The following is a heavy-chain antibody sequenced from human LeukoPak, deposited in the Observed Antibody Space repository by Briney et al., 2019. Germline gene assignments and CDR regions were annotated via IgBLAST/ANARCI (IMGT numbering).Heavy chain of an antibody. V-gene: IGHV3-23*01. J-gene: IGHJ1*01. CDR3: AKDRSGSTAEYFQH. CDR1: GFTFSSYA. D-gene: IGHD3-10*01. CDR2: ISGSGYST. Sequence: GGSPRLSCAASGFTFSSYAMSWVRQAPGKGLEWVSVISGSGYSTYYADSVKGRFTISRDNSKNTLYLQMNSLRAEDTAVYFCAKDRSGSTAEYFQHWGQGTLVTVSS.